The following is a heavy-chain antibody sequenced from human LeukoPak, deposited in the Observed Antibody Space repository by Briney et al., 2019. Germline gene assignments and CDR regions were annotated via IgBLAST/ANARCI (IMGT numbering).Heavy chain of an antibody. J-gene: IGHJ5*02. D-gene: IGHD2/OR15-2a*01. CDR1: GFTFSSYW. V-gene: IGHV3-7*01. CDR3: ARDRNRDFNRP. CDR2: IKQDGSEK. Sequence: GGSLRLSCAASGFTFSSYWMSWVRQAPGKGLEWVANIKQDGSEKYHVGSVKGRFAISRDNAKNSLYLQMNSLRAEDTAVYYCARDRNRDFNRPWGQGTLVTVSS.